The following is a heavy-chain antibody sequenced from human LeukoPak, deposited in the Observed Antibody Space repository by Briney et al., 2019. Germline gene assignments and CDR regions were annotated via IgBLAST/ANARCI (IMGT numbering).Heavy chain of an antibody. J-gene: IGHJ4*02. V-gene: IGHV3-48*03. CDR2: ISGSCNTR. CDR1: GLTFSSFE. D-gene: IGHD6-13*01. CDR3: ARAHSSTWFPCEYFDY. Sequence: GGSLRLSCAASGLTFSSFEMNWVRQAPGKGLEWVSYISGSCNTRLYADSVKGRFTISRDNAKNSLYLQMNSLRAEDTAVYYCARAHSSTWFPCEYFDYWGQGTLVTVSS.